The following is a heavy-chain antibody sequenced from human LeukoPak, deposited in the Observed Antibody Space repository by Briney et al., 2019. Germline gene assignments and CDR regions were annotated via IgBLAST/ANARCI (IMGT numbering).Heavy chain of an antibody. J-gene: IGHJ3*02. CDR2: IYYSGST. CDR1: GGSISSSSYY. Sequence: SETLSLTCTVSGGSISSSSYYWGWIRQPPGKGLEWIGSIYYSGSTYYNPSLKSRVTISVDTSKNQFSLKLSSVTAADTAVYYCASQFIYCSSTSCVRQKDAFDIWGQGTMVTVYS. V-gene: IGHV4-39*01. D-gene: IGHD2-2*01. CDR3: ASQFIYCSSTSCVRQKDAFDI.